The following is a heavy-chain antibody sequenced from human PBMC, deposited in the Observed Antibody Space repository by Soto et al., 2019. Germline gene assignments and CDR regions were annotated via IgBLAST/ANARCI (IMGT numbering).Heavy chain of an antibody. CDR2: ISSSSSYI. CDR3: ARDYIRYYDILTGYYPTPYGMDV. V-gene: IGHV3-21*01. D-gene: IGHD3-9*01. J-gene: IGHJ6*02. CDR1: GFTFSSYS. Sequence: GGSLRLSCAASGFTFSSYSMNWVSQAPGKGLEWVSSISSSSSYIYYADSVKGRFTISRDNAKNSLYLQMNSLRAEDTAVYYCARDYIRYYDILTGYYPTPYGMDVWGQGTTVTVSS.